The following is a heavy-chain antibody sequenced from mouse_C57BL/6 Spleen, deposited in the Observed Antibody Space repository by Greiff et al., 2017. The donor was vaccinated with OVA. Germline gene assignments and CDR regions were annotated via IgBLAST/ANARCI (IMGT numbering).Heavy chain of an antibody. CDR3: ARDKDYYGSSYFDY. D-gene: IGHD1-1*01. V-gene: IGHV5-4*01. CDR1: GFTFSSYA. Sequence: EVNVVESGGGLVKPGGSLKLSCAASGFTFSSYAMSWVRQTPEKRLEWVATISDGGSYTYYPDNVKGRFTISRDNAKNNLYLQMSHLKSEDTATYYCARDKDYYGSSYFDYWGQGTTLTVSS. J-gene: IGHJ2*01. CDR2: ISDGGSYT.